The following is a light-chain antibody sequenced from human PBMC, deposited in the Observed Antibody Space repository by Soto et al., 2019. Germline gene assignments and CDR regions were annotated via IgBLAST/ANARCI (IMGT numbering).Light chain of an antibody. CDR3: SSYTSMSTLV. CDR1: SSDVGSYNR. Sequence: QSVLTQPPSVSGSPGQSVTISCTGTSSDVGSYNRVSWYQQPPGTAPKLMIYEVRNRPSGVPDRFSGSKSGNTASLTISGLPAEDEADYYCSSYTSMSTLVFGGGTKLTVL. V-gene: IGLV2-18*02. J-gene: IGLJ2*01. CDR2: EVR.